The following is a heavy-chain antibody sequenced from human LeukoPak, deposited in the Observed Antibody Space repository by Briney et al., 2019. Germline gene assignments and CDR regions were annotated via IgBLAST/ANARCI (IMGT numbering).Heavy chain of an antibody. Sequence: SETLSLTCTVSGASINSGSYYWSWIRQPAGKGLEFIGHFYSSGSTHYNPSLKSRVSISVDTSKNQFSLEVTSVTAADTAVYYCARGRIRDDSSGYYPLPTGPFDYWGQGTLVTVSS. CDR1: GASINSGSYY. J-gene: IGHJ4*02. V-gene: IGHV4-61*09. CDR2: FYSSGST. CDR3: ARGRIRDDSSGYYPLPTGPFDY. D-gene: IGHD3-22*01.